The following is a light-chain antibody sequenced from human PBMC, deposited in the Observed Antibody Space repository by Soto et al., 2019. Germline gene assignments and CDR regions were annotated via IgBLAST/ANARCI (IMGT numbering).Light chain of an antibody. J-gene: IGLJ1*01. CDR2: SNN. CDR1: SSNIGSNY. Sequence: QSVLTQSPSASGTPGQRVTISCSGSSSNIGSNYVCWYQHLPGTAPKLLIYSNNQRPSGVPDRFSGSKSGTSASLAISGLRSEDEADYYCAIWDDSLSGHYVFGTGTKLTVL. CDR3: AIWDDSLSGHYV. V-gene: IGLV1-47*02.